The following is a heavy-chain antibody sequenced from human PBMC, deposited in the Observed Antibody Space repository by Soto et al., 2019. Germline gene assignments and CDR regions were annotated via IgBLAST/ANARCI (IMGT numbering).Heavy chain of an antibody. CDR2: ISSSSSYT. D-gene: IGHD4-4*01. V-gene: IGHV3-11*06. CDR3: ARVRDYTADY. CDR1: GFTFSDYY. J-gene: IGHJ4*02. Sequence: GSLRLSFAASGFTFSDYYMSWIRQAPGKGLEWVSYISSSSSYTNYADSVKGRFTISRDNAKNSLYLQMNSLRAEDTAVYYCARVRDYTADYWGQGTLVTVSS.